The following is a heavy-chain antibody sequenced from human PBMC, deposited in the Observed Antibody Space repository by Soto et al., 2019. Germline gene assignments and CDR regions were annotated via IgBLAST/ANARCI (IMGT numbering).Heavy chain of an antibody. CDR2: ISSSSSSVI. D-gene: IGHD6-13*01. CDR3: ARAGQQLQRSWYYYYIDV. J-gene: IGHJ6*03. CDR1: GFTFSTYS. Sequence: GGSLRLSCAASGFTFSTYSMKWVRQAPGKGLEWVSYISSSSSSVIYYADSVRGRFTISRDNAKNSMYLEMNSLRAEDTAVYYCARAGQQLQRSWYYYYIDVWGKGTTVTVSS. V-gene: IGHV3-48*01.